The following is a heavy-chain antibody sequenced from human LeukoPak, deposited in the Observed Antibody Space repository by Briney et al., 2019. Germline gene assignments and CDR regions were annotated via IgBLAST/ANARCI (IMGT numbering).Heavy chain of an antibody. Sequence: AGYLSLSCAASGFTGSSNYMSWVRQAPGKELEWVSVIYSGGSTYSPDSVKGRCTISRDNSKNTRYLQMNSRRAEDTAVYYCARDGRDILTGYFSYYFDYWGQGTLVTVSS. CDR1: GFTGSSNY. J-gene: IGHJ4*02. D-gene: IGHD3-9*01. CDR2: IYSGGST. V-gene: IGHV3-66*01. CDR3: ARDGRDILTGYFSYYFDY.